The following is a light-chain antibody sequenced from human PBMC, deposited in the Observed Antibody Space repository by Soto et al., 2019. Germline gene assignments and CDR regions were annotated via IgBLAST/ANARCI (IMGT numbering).Light chain of an antibody. J-gene: IGKJ5*01. CDR2: AAS. CDR1: QSISSY. Sequence: DIHMTQSLSCGSGSVGYKVSIICRASQSISSYLNWYQQKPGKAPKLLIYAASSLQSGVPSRFSGSGSGTDFTLTISRLQPEDFATYYCQQSYTTSITFGQGTRLEIK. CDR3: QQSYTTSIT. V-gene: IGKV1-39*01.